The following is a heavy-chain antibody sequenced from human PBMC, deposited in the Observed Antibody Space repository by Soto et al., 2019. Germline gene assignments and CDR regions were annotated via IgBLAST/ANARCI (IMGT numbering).Heavy chain of an antibody. Sequence: QITLKESGPTLVKPTQTLTLTCTFSGFSLSTSGVSVVWIRQPPGKALDWLALIYWNDDKRYRPSLKSRVTSAKDTSKNQVVLTMTSMDPVDTATYFCGTRLGNGGQIDYRGQGTLVTVSS. CDR2: IYWNDDK. CDR3: GTRLGNGGQIDY. J-gene: IGHJ4*02. CDR1: GFSLSTSGVS. D-gene: IGHD2-15*01. V-gene: IGHV2-5*01.